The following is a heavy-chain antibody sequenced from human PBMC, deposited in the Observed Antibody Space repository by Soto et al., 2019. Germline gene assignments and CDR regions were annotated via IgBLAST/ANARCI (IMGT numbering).Heavy chain of an antibody. V-gene: IGHV4-34*01. J-gene: IGHJ4*02. CDR3: ARERYSSSWYLYFDY. CDR2: INHSGST. Sequence: QVQLQQWGAGLLKPSETLSLTCAVYGGSFSGYYWSWIRQPPGKGLEWIGEINHSGSTNYNPSLKSRVTISVDTSKNQFSLKLSSVIAADTAVYYCARERYSSSWYLYFDYWGQGTLVTVSS. CDR1: GGSFSGYY. D-gene: IGHD6-13*01.